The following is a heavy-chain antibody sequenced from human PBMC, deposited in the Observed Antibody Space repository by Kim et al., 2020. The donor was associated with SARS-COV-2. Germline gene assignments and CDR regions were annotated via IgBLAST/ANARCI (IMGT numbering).Heavy chain of an antibody. CDR3: ARAYSSSLDYYFDY. CDR1: GFTFSSYG. J-gene: IGHJ4*02. Sequence: GGSLRLSCAASGFTFSSYGMHWVRQAPGKGLEWVAVISYDGSNKYYADFVKGRFTISRDNSKNTLYLQMNSLRAEDTAVYYCARAYSSSLDYYFDYWGQGTLVTVSS. V-gene: IGHV3-30*03. CDR2: ISYDGSNK. D-gene: IGHD6-13*01.